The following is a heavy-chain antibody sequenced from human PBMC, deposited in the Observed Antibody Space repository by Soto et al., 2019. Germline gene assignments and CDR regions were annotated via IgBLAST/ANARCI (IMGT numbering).Heavy chain of an antibody. D-gene: IGHD3-3*01. J-gene: IGHJ4*02. CDR3: AGEGALATFGVV. CDR1: GDSVRSYY. V-gene: IGHV4-59*02. Sequence: SETLSLTCTVSGDSVRSYYWTWIRQPPGRGLEWIGHVYYGGSTNYNPSLQSRVTISLDTSKNQFSLRLTSMTAADAAVYYCAGEGALATFGVVWGQGTRVTVSS. CDR2: VYYGGST.